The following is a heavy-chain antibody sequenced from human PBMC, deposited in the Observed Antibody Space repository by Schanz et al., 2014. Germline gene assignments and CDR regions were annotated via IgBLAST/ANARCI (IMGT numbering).Heavy chain of an antibody. J-gene: IGHJ4*02. CDR1: GFIFSTYA. CDR3: AKDENWALTDY. CDR2: ISNDGSSK. D-gene: IGHD7-27*01. V-gene: IGHV3-30*01. Sequence: VQLVESGGGLVKSGGSLRLSCATSGFIFSTYAMHWVRQAPGKGLEWVAYISNDGSSKYYADSVKGRFSISRDNSKNTVYLQMNSLRPEDTAVYYCAKDENWALTDYGGQGTLVTVSS.